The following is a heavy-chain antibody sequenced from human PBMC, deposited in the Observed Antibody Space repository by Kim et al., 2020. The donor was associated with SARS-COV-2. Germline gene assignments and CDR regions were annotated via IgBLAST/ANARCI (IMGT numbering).Heavy chain of an antibody. CDR1: GFTFSSYS. CDR2: ISSSSSYI. D-gene: IGHD1-7*01. Sequence: GGSLRLSCAASGFTFSSYSMNWVRQAPGKGLEWVSAISSSSSYIYYADSVKGRFTISRDNAKNSLYLQMNSLRAEDTAVYYCARVGGLELRSLYHYYGMDFWGQGTTVTVSS. CDR3: ARVGGLELRSLYHYYGMDF. J-gene: IGHJ6*02. V-gene: IGHV3-21*01.